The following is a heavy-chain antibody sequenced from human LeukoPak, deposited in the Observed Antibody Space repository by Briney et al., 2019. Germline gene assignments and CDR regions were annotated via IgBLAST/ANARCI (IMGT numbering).Heavy chain of an antibody. CDR2: INHSGST. CDR1: GGSFSGYY. Sequence: PSETLSLTCAVYGGSFSGYYWSWIRQPPGKGLEWIGEINHSGSTNYNPSLKSRVTISVDTSKNQFSLKLSSVTAADTAVYYCASGPAGRYYYDSSGYYYWDYWGQGTLVTVSS. CDR3: ASGPAGRYYYDSSGYYYWDY. V-gene: IGHV4-34*01. J-gene: IGHJ4*02. D-gene: IGHD3-22*01.